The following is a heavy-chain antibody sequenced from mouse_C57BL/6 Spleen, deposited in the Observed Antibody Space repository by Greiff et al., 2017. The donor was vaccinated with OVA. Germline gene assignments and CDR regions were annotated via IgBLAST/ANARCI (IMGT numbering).Heavy chain of an antibody. J-gene: IGHJ3*01. CDR1: GYTFTSYG. V-gene: IGHV1-81*01. CDR2: IYPRSGNT. CDR3: AGGTGTTFAY. D-gene: IGHD4-1*01. Sequence: QVQLKQSGAELARPGASVKLSCKASGYTFTSYGISWVKQRTGQGLEWIGEIYPRSGNTYYNEKFKGKATLTADKSSSTAYMELRSLTSEDSAVYFCAGGTGTTFAYWGQGTLVTVSA.